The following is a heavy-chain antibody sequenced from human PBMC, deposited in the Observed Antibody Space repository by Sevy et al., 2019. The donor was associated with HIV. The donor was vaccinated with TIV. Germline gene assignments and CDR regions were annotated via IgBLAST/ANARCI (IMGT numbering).Heavy chain of an antibody. CDR2: INTNKGAT. V-gene: IGHV1-2*02. CDR1: GYTFTDYY. Sequence: ASVKVSCKASGYTFTDYYIHWVRQAPGQGLECMGWINTNKGATNYAQKFQGRVTMTRDPSFTTAYMELSSLRSDDTAVYYCARAPSVYDFWGLWGQGTLVTVSS. CDR3: ARAPSVYDFWGL. J-gene: IGHJ4*02. D-gene: IGHD3-3*01.